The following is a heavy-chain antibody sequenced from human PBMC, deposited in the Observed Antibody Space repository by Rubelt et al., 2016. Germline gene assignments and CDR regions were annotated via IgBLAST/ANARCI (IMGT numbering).Heavy chain of an antibody. J-gene: IGHJ4*02. V-gene: IGHV3-7*01. Sequence: DVQVVESGGGLVQTGGSLRLSCSASGFSVSSYWMSWVRQAPGKGLEWVATMKQDGSGKFYVDFVSGRFTISRDNAKNSLFLQMDSLRIEDTAVYYCARDLYDSWGQGTPVTVSS. CDR1: GFSVSSYW. CDR3: ARDLYDS. CDR2: MKQDGSGK.